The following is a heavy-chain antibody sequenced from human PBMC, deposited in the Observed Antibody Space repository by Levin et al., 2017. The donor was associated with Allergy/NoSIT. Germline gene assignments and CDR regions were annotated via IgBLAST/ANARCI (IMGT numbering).Heavy chain of an antibody. CDR1: GFTFSSYD. D-gene: IGHD2-8*02. CDR2: ISGSGGRT. J-gene: IGHJ4*02. Sequence: GESLKISCAASGFTFSSYDMSWVRQAPGKGLEWVSAISGSGGRTYYTDSVKGRFTISRDNSKNTVYLQMNSLRDEDTAGYYCAKRYCTGTNCALFDYWGQGTLVTVSS. CDR3: AKRYCTGTNCALFDY. V-gene: IGHV3-23*01.